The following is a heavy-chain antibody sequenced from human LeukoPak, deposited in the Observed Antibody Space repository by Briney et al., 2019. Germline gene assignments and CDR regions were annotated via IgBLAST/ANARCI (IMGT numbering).Heavy chain of an antibody. CDR3: ARAMYYYGSGIDYYYYYMDV. J-gene: IGHJ6*03. D-gene: IGHD3-10*01. CDR2: IIPIFGTA. Sequence: ASVKVSCKASGGTFSSYAISWVRQAPGQGLEWMGGIIPIFGTANYAQKFQGRVTITADESTSTAYMELSSLRSEDAAVYYCARAMYYYGSGIDYYYYYMDVWGKGTTVTISS. CDR1: GGTFSSYA. V-gene: IGHV1-69*13.